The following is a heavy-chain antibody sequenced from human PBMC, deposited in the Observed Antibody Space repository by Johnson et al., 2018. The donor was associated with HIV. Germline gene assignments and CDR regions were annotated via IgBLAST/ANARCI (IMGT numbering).Heavy chain of an antibody. Sequence: VQLVESGGGVVQPGRSLRLSCAASGFTFSNFAMHWVRQAPGKGLEWVVVISYDGSNKYFADSVKGRFTISRDNSKNSLYLQMNSLRAEDTAVYYCARQLGSDAFDIWGQGTMGIVSS. V-gene: IGHV3-30*04. J-gene: IGHJ3*02. D-gene: IGHD7-27*01. CDR1: GFTFSNFA. CDR2: ISYDGSNK. CDR3: ARQLGSDAFDI.